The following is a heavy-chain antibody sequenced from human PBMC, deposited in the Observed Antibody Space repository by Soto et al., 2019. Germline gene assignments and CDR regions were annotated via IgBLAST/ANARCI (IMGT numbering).Heavy chain of an antibody. CDR1: GGSISSGGYY. CDR2: IYYSGST. Sequence: PSETLSLTCTVSGGSISSGGYYWSWIRQHPGKGLEWIGYIYYSGSTYYNPSLKSRVTISVDTSKNQFSLKLSSVTAADTAVYYCARVKVVTAIPNWFDPWGQGTLVTVSS. J-gene: IGHJ5*02. D-gene: IGHD2-21*02. CDR3: ARVKVVTAIPNWFDP. V-gene: IGHV4-31*03.